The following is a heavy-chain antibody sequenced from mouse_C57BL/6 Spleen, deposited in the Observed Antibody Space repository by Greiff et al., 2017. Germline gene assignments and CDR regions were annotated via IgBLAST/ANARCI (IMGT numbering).Heavy chain of an antibody. V-gene: IGHV1-78*01. J-gene: IGHJ2*01. CDR3: ERDNYGDDRTRGNFDS. CDR1: GYTFTDHT. D-gene: IGHD2-2*01. Sequence: QVQLQQSDAELVKPGSSVKISCKASGYTFTDHTIHWMKQRPEQGLEWIGNIYPWDGRTQYNEKFKGKATLTADKSSNTAYMQLNSLTSEDSAVYFCERDNYGDDRTRGNFDSWGKGTTRTVSS. CDR2: IYPWDGRT.